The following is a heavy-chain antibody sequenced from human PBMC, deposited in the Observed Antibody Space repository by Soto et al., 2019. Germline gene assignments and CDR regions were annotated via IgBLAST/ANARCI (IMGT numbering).Heavy chain of an antibody. Sequence: QVQLVESGGGVVQPGRSLRLSCAASGFTFSSYGMHWVRQAPGKGLEWVAVIWYDGSNKYYADSVKGRFTISRDNSKNTLEQQMNSQRDEDTAVYYCARGYDDSSGYTFFDYWGQGTLVTVSS. D-gene: IGHD3-22*01. CDR3: ARGYDDSSGYTFFDY. V-gene: IGHV3-33*01. CDR1: GFTFSSYG. J-gene: IGHJ4*02. CDR2: IWYDGSNK.